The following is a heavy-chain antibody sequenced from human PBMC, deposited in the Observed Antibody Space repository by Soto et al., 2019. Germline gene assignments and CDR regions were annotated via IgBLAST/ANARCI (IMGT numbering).Heavy chain of an antibody. CDR2: INAGDGYT. J-gene: IGHJ4*02. V-gene: IGHV1-3*05. D-gene: IGHD3-10*01. Sequence: QVQFVQSGAEEREPGASVKVTCKTSGYPFTSHHIHWVRQAPGQWLEWMGLINAGDGYTQYSRTFQDRVTFSRDTSAGTAYMEFSGLTYEDTAVSYCARAIGMVALDYWGQGTLVTVSS. CDR3: ARAIGMVALDY. CDR1: GYPFTSHH.